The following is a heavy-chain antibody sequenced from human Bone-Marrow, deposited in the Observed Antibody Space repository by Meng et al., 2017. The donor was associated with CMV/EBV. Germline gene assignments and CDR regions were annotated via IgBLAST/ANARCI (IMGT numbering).Heavy chain of an antibody. CDR2: IHSNGGTT. Sequence: GGSLRLSCAASGFIFSSHAMHWVRQAPGKGLEHVSAIHSNGGTTYYADSVKGRFTISRDNSKNTLYLQMGSLKAEDMAVYYCSRFGPGYRSGWSFFDYWGQRTLVAVSS. CDR3: SRFGPGYRSGWSFFDY. V-gene: IGHV3-64*02. CDR1: GFIFSSHA. D-gene: IGHD6-19*01. J-gene: IGHJ4*02.